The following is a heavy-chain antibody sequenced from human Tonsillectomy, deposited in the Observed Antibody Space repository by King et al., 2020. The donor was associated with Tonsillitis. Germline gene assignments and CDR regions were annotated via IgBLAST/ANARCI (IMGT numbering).Heavy chain of an antibody. J-gene: IGHJ2*01. Sequence: VQLQQWGAGLLKPSETLSLTCAVYGGSFSGYYWSWVRQPPGKGLEWIGEINRGGSTKYNPSLKSRVTISVDTSKNQFSLKLNSVTAADRAIYYCARRSPNWYFDLWGRGTLVTVSS. CDR1: GGSFSGYY. CDR3: ARRSPNWYFDL. CDR2: INRGGST. V-gene: IGHV4-34*01.